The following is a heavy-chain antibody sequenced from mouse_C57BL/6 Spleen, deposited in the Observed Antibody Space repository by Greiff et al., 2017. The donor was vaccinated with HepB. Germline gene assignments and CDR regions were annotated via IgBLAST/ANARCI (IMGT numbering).Heavy chain of an antibody. Sequence: VQLQQSGPELVKPGASVKISCKASGYSFSSSWMNWVKQRPGKGLEWIGRIYPGDGDTNYNGKFKGKATLTADKSSSTAYMLLSSLTSEDSAVYFCARSRGNYDAMDYWGQGTSVTVSS. CDR1: GYSFSSSW. D-gene: IGHD2-1*01. V-gene: IGHV1-82*01. J-gene: IGHJ4*01. CDR2: IYPGDGDT. CDR3: ARSRGNYDAMDY.